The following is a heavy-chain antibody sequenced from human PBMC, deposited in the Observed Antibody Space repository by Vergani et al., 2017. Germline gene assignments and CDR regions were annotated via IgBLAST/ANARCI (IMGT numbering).Heavy chain of an antibody. Sequence: QVQLVQSGAEVKKPGSSVKVSCKASGGTFSSYAISWVRQAPGQGLEWMGRIIPIFGTANYAQKFQGRVTITADESTSTAYMELSSLRSEDTAVYYCARDQEGYCSSTSCYWGWYFELWGRGTLVTVSS. CDR2: IIPIFGTA. J-gene: IGHJ2*01. V-gene: IGHV1-69*13. D-gene: IGHD2-2*01. CDR3: ARDQEGYCSSTSCYWGWYFEL. CDR1: GGTFSSYA.